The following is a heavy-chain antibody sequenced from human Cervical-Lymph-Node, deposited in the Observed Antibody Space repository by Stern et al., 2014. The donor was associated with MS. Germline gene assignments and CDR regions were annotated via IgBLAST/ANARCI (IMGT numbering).Heavy chain of an antibody. J-gene: IGHJ4*02. Sequence: DQLVESGAEVKKPGSSVKVSCKVSGASFSTNAISWVRQAPGQGLEWMGAIVSIFDKATYAQRFRGRVTITADESTSTAYPDLSSLRSGDTAVYFCTREHHGGNFASWGQGTLVTVSS. CDR1: GASFSTNA. V-gene: IGHV1-69*01. CDR2: IVSIFDKA. CDR3: TREHHGGNFAS. D-gene: IGHD4-23*01.